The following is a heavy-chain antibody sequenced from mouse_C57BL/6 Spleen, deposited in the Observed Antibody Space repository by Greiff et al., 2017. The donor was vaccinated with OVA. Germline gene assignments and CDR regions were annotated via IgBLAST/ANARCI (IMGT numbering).Heavy chain of an antibody. Sequence: EVQVVESGGGLVKPGGSLKLSCAASGFTFSSYAMSWVRQTPEKRLEWVATISDGGSYTYYPDNVKGRFTISRDNAKNKLYLQMSHLKSEDTAMYYCATDSSCYYAMDYWGQGTSVTVSS. D-gene: IGHD3-2*02. J-gene: IGHJ4*01. CDR3: ATDSSCYYAMDY. CDR2: ISDGGSYT. V-gene: IGHV5-4*01. CDR1: GFTFSSYA.